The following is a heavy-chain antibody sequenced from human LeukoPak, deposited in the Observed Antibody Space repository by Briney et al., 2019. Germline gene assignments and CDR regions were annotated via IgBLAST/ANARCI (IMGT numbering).Heavy chain of an antibody. J-gene: IGHJ4*02. Sequence: SETLSLTCAVYGGCFSGYYWSWIRQPPGKGLEWIGEINHSGSTNYNPSLKSRVTISVDTSKNQFSLKLSSVTAADTAVYYCASLSPPYYYGSGSYKYWGQGTLVTVSS. CDR1: GGCFSGYY. V-gene: IGHV4-34*01. D-gene: IGHD3-10*01. CDR2: INHSGST. CDR3: ASLSPPYYYGSGSYKY.